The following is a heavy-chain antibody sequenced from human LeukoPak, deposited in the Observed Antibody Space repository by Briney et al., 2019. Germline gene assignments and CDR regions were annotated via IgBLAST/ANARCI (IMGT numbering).Heavy chain of an antibody. CDR2: IYYSGST. V-gene: IGHV4-59*01. CDR3: ARTRYYDFPFDP. D-gene: IGHD3-3*01. CDR1: GGSISSYY. J-gene: IGHJ5*02. Sequence: PSETLSLTCTVSGGSISSYYWSWIRQPPGKGLEWIGYIYYSGSTNYNPSLKSRVTISVDTSKNQFSLKLSSVTAADTAVYYCARTRYYDFPFDPWGQGTLVTVSS.